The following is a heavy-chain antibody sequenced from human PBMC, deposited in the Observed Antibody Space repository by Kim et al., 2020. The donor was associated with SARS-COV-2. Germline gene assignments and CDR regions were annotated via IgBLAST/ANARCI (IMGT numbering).Heavy chain of an antibody. CDR2: INAGNGNT. CDR3: ANERVLYSSGLDYYYYGMDV. V-gene: IGHV1-3*01. D-gene: IGHD6-19*01. CDR1: GYTFTSYA. Sequence: ASVKVSCKASGYTFTSYAMHWVRQAPGQRLEWMGWINAGNGNTKYSQKFQGRVTITRDTSASTAYMELSSLRSEDTAVYYCANERVLYSSGLDYYYYGMDVWGQGTTVTVSS. J-gene: IGHJ6*02.